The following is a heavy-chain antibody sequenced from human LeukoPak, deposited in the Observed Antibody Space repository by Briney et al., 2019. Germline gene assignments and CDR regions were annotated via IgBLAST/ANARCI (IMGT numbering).Heavy chain of an antibody. D-gene: IGHD6-13*01. J-gene: IGHJ3*02. CDR2: ISYDGSNK. V-gene: IGHV3-30*03. CDR1: GFTFSSYG. Sequence: GGSLRLSCAASGFTFSSYGMHWVRQAPGKGLEWVAVISYDGSNKYYADSVKGRFTISRDNAKNSLYLQMNSLRDEDTAVYYCARDGYSSINDAFDIWGQGTMVTVSS. CDR3: ARDGYSSINDAFDI.